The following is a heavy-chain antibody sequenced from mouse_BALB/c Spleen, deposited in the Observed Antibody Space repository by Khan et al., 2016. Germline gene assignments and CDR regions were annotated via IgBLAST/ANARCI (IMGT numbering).Heavy chain of an antibody. CDR2: IDPANGNT. Sequence: VQLQQSGAEIVKPGASVRLSCTASGFNIIDTYMDWVKQRPEQGLEWIGRIDPANGNTHYDPKFQGRATIPADTSSNTAYLQFSSLTSEDTAVYYCARLGDDYDWFAYWGQGTLVTVSA. J-gene: IGHJ3*01. D-gene: IGHD2-4*01. CDR1: GFNIIDTY. V-gene: IGHV14-3*02. CDR3: ARLGDDYDWFAY.